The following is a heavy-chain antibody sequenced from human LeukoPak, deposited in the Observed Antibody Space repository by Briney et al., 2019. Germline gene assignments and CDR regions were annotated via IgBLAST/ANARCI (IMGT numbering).Heavy chain of an antibody. CDR3: ARDEHDFWSGYYFDY. J-gene: IGHJ4*02. CDR1: GFTFSSYW. V-gene: IGHV3-7*01. CDR2: IKQDGSEK. Sequence: GGSLRLSCAAFGFTFSSYWMSWVRQAPGKGLEWVANIKQDGSEKYYVDSVKGRFTISRDNAKNSLYLQMNSLRAEDTAVYYCARDEHDFWSGYYFDYWGQGTLVTVSS. D-gene: IGHD3-3*01.